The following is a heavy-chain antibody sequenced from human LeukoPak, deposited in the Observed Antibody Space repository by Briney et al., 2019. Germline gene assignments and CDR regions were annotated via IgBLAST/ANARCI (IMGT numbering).Heavy chain of an antibody. CDR1: GFNVSNNY. D-gene: IGHD5-18*01. Sequence: GGSLRLSCVASGFNVSNNYMSWVRQAPGKGLEWVSVIYGCGSTNYADSVKGRFIISRDNSKSTLFLQMNSLRAEDTAVYYCARDKVGYTYGYVRAHYGMDVWGQGTTVIVSS. CDR3: ARDKVGYTYGYVRAHYGMDV. V-gene: IGHV3-66*01. CDR2: IYGCGST. J-gene: IGHJ6*02.